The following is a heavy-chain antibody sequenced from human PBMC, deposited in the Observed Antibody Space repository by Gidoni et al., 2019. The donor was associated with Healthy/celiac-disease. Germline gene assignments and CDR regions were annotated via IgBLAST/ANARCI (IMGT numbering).Heavy chain of an antibody. CDR3: ARETLELVVNAFDI. CDR2: ISSSSSTI. D-gene: IGHD6-13*01. Sequence: EVQLVESGGGLVQPGGSLRLPCAASGFTFRSYSMNWVRQAPGKGLEWVSYISSSSSTIYYADSVKGRFTISRDNAKNSLYLQMNSLRAEDTAVYYCARETLELVVNAFDIWGQGTMVTVSS. V-gene: IGHV3-48*01. J-gene: IGHJ3*02. CDR1: GFTFRSYS.